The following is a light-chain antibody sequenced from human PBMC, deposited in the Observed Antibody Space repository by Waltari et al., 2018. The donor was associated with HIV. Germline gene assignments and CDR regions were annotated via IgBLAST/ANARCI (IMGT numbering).Light chain of an antibody. CDR1: TLGDKY. CDR2: QDT. J-gene: IGLJ2*01. CDR3: QAWDSSTACVV. V-gene: IGLV3-1*01. Sequence: SYELTQPPSVSVSPGQTASITCSGDTLGDKYVSWYQEKPGQSPVLVIYQDTKRPSGIPERFSGSNSGNTATLTISGTQAKDEADYYCQAWDSSTACVVFGGGTKLTVL.